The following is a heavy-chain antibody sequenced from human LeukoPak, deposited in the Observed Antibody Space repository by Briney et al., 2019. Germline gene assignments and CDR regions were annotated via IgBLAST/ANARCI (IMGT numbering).Heavy chain of an antibody. CDR3: ARLLAVAGTEGYYYYGMDV. CDR1: GFTFSSYA. J-gene: IGHJ6*02. D-gene: IGHD6-19*01. V-gene: IGHV3-30-3*01. Sequence: GGSLRLSCAASGFTFSSYAMHWVRQAPGKGLEWVAVISYDGSNKYYADSVKGRFTISRDNSKNTLYLQMNSLRAEDTAVYYCARLLAVAGTEGYYYYGMDVWGQGTTVTASS. CDR2: ISYDGSNK.